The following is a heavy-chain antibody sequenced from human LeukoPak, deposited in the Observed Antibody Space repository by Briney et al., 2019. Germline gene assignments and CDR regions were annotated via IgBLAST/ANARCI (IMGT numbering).Heavy chain of an antibody. CDR3: ARSLYGVNTWFDY. CDR2: IYPGDSDT. V-gene: IGHV5-51*01. D-gene: IGHD4/OR15-4a*01. Sequence: PGGSPQISCQGSGSTFTSYWIGWVRLVPGKGLEWMGIIYPGDSDTRYSPAFQGQVTISADKSISTAYLQWSSLKASDTAMYYCARSLYGVNTWFDYWGQGTLVTVSS. J-gene: IGHJ4*02. CDR1: GSTFTSYW.